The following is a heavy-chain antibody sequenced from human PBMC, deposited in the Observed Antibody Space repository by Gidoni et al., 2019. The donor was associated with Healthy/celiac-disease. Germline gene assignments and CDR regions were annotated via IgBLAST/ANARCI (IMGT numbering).Heavy chain of an antibody. J-gene: IGHJ3*02. CDR1: GGPISSYY. V-gene: IGHV4-59*01. CDR3: ARGGYSSGWYTPRGAFDI. Sequence: QVQLQESGPGLVKPSETLSLTCTVSGGPISSYYWSWIRQPPGKGLEWIGYIYYSGSTNYNPSLKSRVTISVDTSKNQFSLKLSSVTAADTAVYYCARGGYSSGWYTPRGAFDIWGQGTMVTVSS. CDR2: IYYSGST. D-gene: IGHD6-19*01.